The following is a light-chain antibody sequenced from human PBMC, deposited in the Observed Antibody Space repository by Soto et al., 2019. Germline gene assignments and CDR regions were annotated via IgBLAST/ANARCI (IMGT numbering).Light chain of an antibody. V-gene: IGKV3-15*01. Sequence: ETVLTQSPGTLSLSPGERATLFCRASQSVSSNLAWYQQKPGQAPRLLIYGASTRATGIPARFSGSGSGTEFTLTISSLQSEDFAVYYCQQYNNWPPYTFGQGTKLEIK. CDR1: QSVSSN. CDR3: QQYNNWPPYT. CDR2: GAS. J-gene: IGKJ2*01.